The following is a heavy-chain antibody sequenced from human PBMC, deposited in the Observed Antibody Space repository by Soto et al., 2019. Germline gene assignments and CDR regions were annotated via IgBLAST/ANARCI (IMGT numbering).Heavy chain of an antibody. J-gene: IGHJ5*02. CDR3: ARRRGIAPIGTVWFDP. Sequence: SETLSLTCTVSGGSISSSSYYWGWIRQPPGKGLEWIGSIYYRGSTYYNPSLKSRVTISVDTSKNQFSLKLSSVTAADTAVYYCARRRGIAPIGTVWFDPWGQGTLVTVSS. D-gene: IGHD6-13*01. CDR1: GGSISSSSYY. V-gene: IGHV4-39*01. CDR2: IYYRGST.